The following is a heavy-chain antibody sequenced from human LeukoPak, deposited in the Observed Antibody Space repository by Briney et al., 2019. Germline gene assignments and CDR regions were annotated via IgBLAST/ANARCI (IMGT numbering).Heavy chain of an antibody. D-gene: IGHD6-19*01. Sequence: SETLSLTCTVSGGSISSNNYYWGWIRQPPGKGLEWVGSIYYSGSTYYNPSLKSRVTISVDTSKNQSSLKLSSVTAADTAVYYLGNPASWGGWLVSGNFDYWGQGTLVTVSS. J-gene: IGHJ4*02. CDR1: GGSISSNNYY. CDR3: GNPASWGGWLVSGNFDY. V-gene: IGHV4-39*01. CDR2: IYYSGST.